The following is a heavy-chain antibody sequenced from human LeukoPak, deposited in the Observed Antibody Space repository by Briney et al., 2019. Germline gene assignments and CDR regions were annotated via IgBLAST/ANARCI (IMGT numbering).Heavy chain of an antibody. J-gene: IGHJ1*01. CDR2: ISSSSSHI. CDR1: GFTFSEQY. V-gene: IGHV3-11*06. CDR3: ARDFGSGWYGYFQH. Sequence: GGSLRLSCAASGFTFSEQYMSWIRQAPGKGLEWVSYISSSSSHINYADSVKGRFTISRDNAKNSLYLQMNSLRAEDTAVYYCARDFGSGWYGYFQHWGQGTLVIVSS. D-gene: IGHD6-19*01.